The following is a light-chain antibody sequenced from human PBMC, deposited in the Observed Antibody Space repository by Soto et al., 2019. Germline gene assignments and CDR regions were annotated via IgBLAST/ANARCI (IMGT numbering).Light chain of an antibody. Sequence: EIVLTQSPGPLSLSPGERATLSCRASQSVDNNYLAWFQQKPGKAPRLLIWEASNRATGVPDRFGGAGSGTDFTLIISSLEPEDFAMYYCQHSSYSPLTFGGGTRVEIK. CDR2: EAS. CDR1: QSVDNNY. J-gene: IGKJ4*01. CDR3: QHSSYSPLT. V-gene: IGKV3-20*01.